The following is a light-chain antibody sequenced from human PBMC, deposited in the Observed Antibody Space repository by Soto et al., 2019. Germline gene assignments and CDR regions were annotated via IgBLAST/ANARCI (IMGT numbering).Light chain of an antibody. V-gene: IGKV3-20*01. CDR1: QSVSSSY. CDR3: QQYGSSPRGT. Sequence: EIVLTQSPSTLPLSPGERATLSRSASQSVSSSYLAWYQQKPGQAPRLLIYGASSRATGIPDRFSGSGSGTDFTLTISRLEPEDFAVYYCQQYGSSPRGTFGQGSKVDIK. J-gene: IGKJ1*01. CDR2: GAS.